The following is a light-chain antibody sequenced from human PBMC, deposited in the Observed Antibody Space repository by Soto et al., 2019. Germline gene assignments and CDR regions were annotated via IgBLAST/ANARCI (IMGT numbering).Light chain of an antibody. Sequence: EIVSTHSPGTLSFSPRERATLYFGSSQSVSSRLAWYQQRPGQAPRLLISGASSRATGIPDRFSGSGSGTDFTLTISRLEPEDFALYYCQHYAHNSPITFGQGTRLE. CDR2: GAS. J-gene: IGKJ5*01. CDR1: QSVSSR. V-gene: IGKV3-20*01. CDR3: QHYAHNSPIT.